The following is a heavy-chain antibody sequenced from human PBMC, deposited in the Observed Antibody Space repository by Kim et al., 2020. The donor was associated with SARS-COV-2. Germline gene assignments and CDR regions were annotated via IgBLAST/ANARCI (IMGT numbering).Heavy chain of an antibody. CDR3: ARVIAAAALGWFDP. CDR1: GGSISSSNW. J-gene: IGHJ5*02. V-gene: IGHV4-4*02. CDR2: IYHSGST. Sequence: SETLSLTCAVSGGSISSSNWWSWVRQPPGKGLEWIGEIYHSGSTNYNPSLKSRVTISVDKSKNQFSLKLSSVTAADTAVYYCARVIAAAALGWFDPWGQGTLVTVSS. D-gene: IGHD6-13*01.